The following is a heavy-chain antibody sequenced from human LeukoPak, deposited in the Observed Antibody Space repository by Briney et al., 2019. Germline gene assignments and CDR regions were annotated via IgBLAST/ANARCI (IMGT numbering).Heavy chain of an antibody. CDR2: FEPEHGKT. V-gene: IGHV1-24*01. Sequence: ASVKVSCKISGYTLTELSMNWVRQAPGKGLEWLGGFEPEHGKTIYAQKFQGRVTVTEDTSSDTGYMELSSLRSEDTAVYYCAIGAAFDPLTFDFWGQGTLVTVSS. CDR3: AIGAAFDPLTFDF. J-gene: IGHJ4*02. D-gene: IGHD4/OR15-4a*01. CDR1: GYTLTELS.